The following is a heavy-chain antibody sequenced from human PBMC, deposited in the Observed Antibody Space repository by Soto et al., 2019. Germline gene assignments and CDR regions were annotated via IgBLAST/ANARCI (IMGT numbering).Heavy chain of an antibody. J-gene: IGHJ4*02. V-gene: IGHV3-23*01. CDR3: AKDATAVAHKLVRNFRPGRGTYYFDY. D-gene: IGHD6-6*01. CDR2: ISGSGGST. CDR1: GFTFSSYA. Sequence: GGSLRLSCAASGFTFSSYAMSWVRQAPGKGLEWVSIISGSGGSTYYVDSVKGRFTVSRDNSKNTLYLQMNSLRAEDTAVYYCAKDATAVAHKLVRNFRPGRGTYYFDYWGQGTLVTVSS.